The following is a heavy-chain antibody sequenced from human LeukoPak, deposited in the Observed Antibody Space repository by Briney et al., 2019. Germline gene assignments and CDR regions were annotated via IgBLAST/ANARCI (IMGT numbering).Heavy chain of an antibody. J-gene: IGHJ5*02. CDR3: AKTGPTTVTPFDP. CDR2: ISYDGSNK. D-gene: IGHD4-17*01. V-gene: IGHV3-30*04. CDR1: GFTFSSYA. Sequence: PGRSLRLSCAASGFTFSSYAMHWVRQAPGKGLEWVAVISYDGSNKYYADSVKGRFTISRDNSKNTLYLQMNSLRAEDTAVYYCAKTGPTTVTPFDPWGQGTLVTVSS.